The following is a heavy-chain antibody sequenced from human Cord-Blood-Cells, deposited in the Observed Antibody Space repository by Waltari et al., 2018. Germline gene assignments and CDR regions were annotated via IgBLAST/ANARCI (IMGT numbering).Heavy chain of an antibody. D-gene: IGHD6-6*01. J-gene: IGHJ5*02. V-gene: IGHV1-69*09. CDR1: GGTFSSYA. Sequence: QVQLVQSGAEVKKPGSSVKVSCKASGGTFSSYAISWVRQAPGQGLEWMGRIIPILGIANYAQKFQGIVTITADKSTSTAYMELSSLRSEDTAVYYCAREGEYSSSSGWFDPWGQGTLVTVSS. CDR3: AREGEYSSSSGWFDP. CDR2: IIPILGIA.